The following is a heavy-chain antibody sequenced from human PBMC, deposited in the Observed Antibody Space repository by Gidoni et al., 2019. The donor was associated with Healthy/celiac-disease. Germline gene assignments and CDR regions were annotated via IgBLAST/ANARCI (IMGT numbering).Heavy chain of an antibody. CDR2: IYYSGST. J-gene: IGHJ6*02. D-gene: IGHD3-22*01. Sequence: QPPGKGLEWIGYIYYSGSTNYNPSLKSRVTISVDTSKNQFSLKLSSVTAADTAVYYCARTLYEFGMDVWGQGTTVTVSS. CDR3: ARTLYEFGMDV. V-gene: IGHV4-59*01.